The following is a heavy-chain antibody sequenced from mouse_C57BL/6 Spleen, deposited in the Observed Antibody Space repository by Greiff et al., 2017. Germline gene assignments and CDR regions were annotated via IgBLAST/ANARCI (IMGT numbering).Heavy chain of an antibody. CDR1: GYTFTSYG. V-gene: IGHV1-81*01. J-gene: IGHJ4*01. D-gene: IGHD2-4*01. Sequence: QVQLKQSGAELARPGASVKLSCKASGYTFTSYGISWVKQRTGQGLEWIGEIYPRSGNTYYNEKFKGKATMAADKSSSTAYMELRSLTSEDSAVYCCRSDYLLAMDDWGQGTSVTVSS. CDR3: RSDYLLAMDD. CDR2: IYPRSGNT.